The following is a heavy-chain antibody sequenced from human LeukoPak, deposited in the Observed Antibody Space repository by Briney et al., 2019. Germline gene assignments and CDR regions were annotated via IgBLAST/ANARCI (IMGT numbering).Heavy chain of an antibody. CDR2: IYHSGST. V-gene: IGHV4-38-2*02. CDR3: ARDVGARTEGY. Sequence: SETLSLTCTVSGYSISSGYYWGWIRQPPGKGLEWIGSIYHSGSTYYNPSLKSRVTISVDTSKNQFSLKLSSVTAADTAVYYCARDVGARTEGYWGQGTLVTVSS. J-gene: IGHJ4*02. CDR1: GYSISSGYY. D-gene: IGHD1-26*01.